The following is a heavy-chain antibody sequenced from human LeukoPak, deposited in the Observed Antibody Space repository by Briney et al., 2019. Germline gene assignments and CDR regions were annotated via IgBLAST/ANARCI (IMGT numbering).Heavy chain of an antibody. D-gene: IGHD3-9*01. J-gene: IGHJ4*02. Sequence: GESLRISCKGSGYNFTNYWISWVRQMPGKGLEWMGRIDPSNSYTNYSPPFQGYDTISADRSISTAYLQWNSLKASDTAMYYCARHADYHILTGFDYWGQGTLVTVS. CDR2: IDPSNSYT. CDR3: ARHADYHILTGFDY. V-gene: IGHV5-10-1*01. CDR1: GYNFTNYW.